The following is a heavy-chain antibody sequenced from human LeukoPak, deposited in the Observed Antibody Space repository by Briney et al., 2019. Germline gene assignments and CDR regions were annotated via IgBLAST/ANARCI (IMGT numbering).Heavy chain of an antibody. Sequence: PSETLSLTCTVSGGSISSYYWSWIRQPPGKGLEWIGYIYYSGSTNYNPSLKSRVTISVDTSKNQYSLKLSSVTAADTAVYYCARRGILTGYYFFGYWGQGTLVTVSS. D-gene: IGHD3-9*01. J-gene: IGHJ4*02. V-gene: IGHV4-59*08. CDR3: ARRGILTGYYFFGY. CDR2: IYYSGST. CDR1: GGSISSYY.